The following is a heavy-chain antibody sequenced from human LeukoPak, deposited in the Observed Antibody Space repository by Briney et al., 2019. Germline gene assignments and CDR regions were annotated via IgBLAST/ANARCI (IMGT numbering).Heavy chain of an antibody. CDR1: GGSISSYY. V-gene: IGHV4-4*07. CDR2: IYTSGST. D-gene: IGHD6-19*01. CDR3: ARSGYSSGWTLNWFDP. Sequence: PSETLSLTCTVSGGSISSYYWSWIRQPAGKGLEWIGRIYTSGSTNYNPSLKSRVTMSVDTSKNQFSLKLSSVTAADTAVYYCARSGYSSGWTLNWFDPWGQGTLVTVSS. J-gene: IGHJ5*02.